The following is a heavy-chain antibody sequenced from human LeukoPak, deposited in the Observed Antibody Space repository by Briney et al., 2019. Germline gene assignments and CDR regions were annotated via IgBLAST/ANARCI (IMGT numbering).Heavy chain of an antibody. Sequence: GGSLRLSCAASGFTFSSYGMSWVRQAPGKGLEWVSAISGSGGSTYYADSVKGRFTISRDNSKNTLYLQMNSLRAEDTAVYYCARVFGELYNRFDPWGQGTLVTVSS. J-gene: IGHJ5*02. CDR1: GFTFSSYG. CDR3: ARVFGELYNRFDP. CDR2: ISGSGGST. V-gene: IGHV3-23*01. D-gene: IGHD3-10*01.